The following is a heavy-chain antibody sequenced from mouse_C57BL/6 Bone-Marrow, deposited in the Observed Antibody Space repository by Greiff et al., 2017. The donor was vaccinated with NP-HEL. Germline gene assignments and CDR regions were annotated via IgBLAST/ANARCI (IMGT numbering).Heavy chain of an antibody. J-gene: IGHJ2*01. D-gene: IGHD3-2*02. Sequence: VQLVESGAELARPGASVKLSCKASGYTFTSYGISWVKQRTGQGLEWIGEIYPRSGNTYYNEKFKGKATLTADKSSSTAYMELRSLTSEDSAVYFCARDSSVPYYFDYWGQGTTLTVSS. CDR2: IYPRSGNT. V-gene: IGHV1-81*01. CDR1: GYTFTSYG. CDR3: ARDSSVPYYFDY.